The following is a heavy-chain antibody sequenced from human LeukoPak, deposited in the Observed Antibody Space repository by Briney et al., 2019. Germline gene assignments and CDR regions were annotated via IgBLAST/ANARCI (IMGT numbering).Heavy chain of an antibody. V-gene: IGHV1-2*02. CDR3: ARALGPYDSFDY. D-gene: IGHD3-22*01. Sequence: ASVKVSCKASGYTFTGYYMHWVRQAPGQGLEWMGWINPNSGGTKYAQKFQGRVTMTRDTSISTAYMELSGLRSDDTAVYYCARALGPYDSFDYWGQGTLVTVSS. CDR1: GYTFTGYY. J-gene: IGHJ4*02. CDR2: INPNSGGT.